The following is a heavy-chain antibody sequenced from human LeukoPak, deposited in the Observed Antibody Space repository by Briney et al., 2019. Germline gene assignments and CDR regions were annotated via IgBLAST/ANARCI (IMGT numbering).Heavy chain of an antibody. CDR3: APRVYTGGSIPYFDY. V-gene: IGHV3-23*01. Sequence: GGSLRLSCAASGFTFSSYAMSWVRQAPGKGLEWVSAISGSGGSTYYADSVKGRFTISRDNSKNTLYLQMNSLRAEDTAVYYCAPRVYTGGSIPYFDYWGQGTLVTVSS. J-gene: IGHJ4*02. CDR2: ISGSGGST. CDR1: GFTFSSYA. D-gene: IGHD1-26*01.